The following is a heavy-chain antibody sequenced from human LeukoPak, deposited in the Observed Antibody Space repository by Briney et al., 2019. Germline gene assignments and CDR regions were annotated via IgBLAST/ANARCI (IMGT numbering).Heavy chain of an antibody. Sequence: GGSLRLSCAASGFTFSSYVMTWVRQAPGRGLEWVSGVSGSGASTYYADSVKGRFTISRDNSKNTLYLQMNSLRAEDTATYYCAKGASSGWLLYWFDPWGQGTLVTVSS. CDR2: VSGSGAST. CDR3: AKGASSGWLLYWFDP. D-gene: IGHD6-19*01. V-gene: IGHV3-23*01. J-gene: IGHJ5*02. CDR1: GFTFSSYV.